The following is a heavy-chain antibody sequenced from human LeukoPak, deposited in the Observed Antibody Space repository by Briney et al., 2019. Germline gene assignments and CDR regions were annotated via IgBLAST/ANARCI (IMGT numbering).Heavy chain of an antibody. Sequence: PGGSLRLSCAASGFTVSSNYMSWVRQAPGKGLEWIGSIYYSGSTYYNPSLKSRVTISVDTSKNQFSLRLSSVTAADTAVYYCARGLREFGYYYYHMDVWGKGTTVTVSS. V-gene: IGHV4-39*07. D-gene: IGHD3-10*01. CDR2: IYYSGST. CDR3: ARGLREFGYYYYHMDV. CDR1: GFTVSSNY. J-gene: IGHJ6*03.